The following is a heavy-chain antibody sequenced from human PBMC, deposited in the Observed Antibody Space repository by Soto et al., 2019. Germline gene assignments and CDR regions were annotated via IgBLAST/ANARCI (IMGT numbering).Heavy chain of an antibody. Sequence: VESLRLSCGVSGFTVTSNGVSWVRQAPGKGLEWVSAVSANGQGIYYADSVRGRFTISRDNSKNTVFLHMDSLSAEDTAVYYCAKDRHYPRDYFHYWGQGSLVTVSS. CDR3: AKDRHYPRDYFHY. CDR2: VSANGQGI. J-gene: IGHJ4*02. V-gene: IGHV3-23*01. CDR1: GFTVTSNG. D-gene: IGHD3-10*01.